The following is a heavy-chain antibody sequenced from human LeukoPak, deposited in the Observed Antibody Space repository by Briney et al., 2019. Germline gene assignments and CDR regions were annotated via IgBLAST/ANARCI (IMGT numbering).Heavy chain of an antibody. D-gene: IGHD3-10*01. V-gene: IGHV4-38-2*02. Sequence: SETLSLTCTVSGYSISSGYYWGWMRQPPGKGLEWIGSIYHSGSTYYNPSLKSRVTISVDTSKNQFSLKLSSVTAADTAVYYCARARSGFTHFDYWGQGTLVTVSS. CDR3: ARARSGFTHFDY. J-gene: IGHJ4*02. CDR1: GYSISSGYY. CDR2: IYHSGST.